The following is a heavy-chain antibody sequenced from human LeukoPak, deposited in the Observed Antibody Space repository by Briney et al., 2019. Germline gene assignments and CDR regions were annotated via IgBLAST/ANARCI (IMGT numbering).Heavy chain of an antibody. CDR1: GGSISSGGYY. Sequence: SETLSLTCTVSGGSISSGGYYWSWIRQHPGKGLEWIGYIYYSGSTYYNPSLKSRVTISVDTSKNQFSLKLSSVTAVDTAVYYCAGGAGYHFDYWGQGTLVTVSS. V-gene: IGHV4-31*03. J-gene: IGHJ4*02. D-gene: IGHD3-16*01. CDR2: IYYSGST. CDR3: AGGAGYHFDY.